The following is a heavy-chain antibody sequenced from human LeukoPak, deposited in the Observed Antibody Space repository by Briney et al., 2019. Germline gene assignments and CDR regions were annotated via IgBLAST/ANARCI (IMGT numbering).Heavy chain of an antibody. CDR2: ISNRGSTI. D-gene: IGHD5-12*01. CDR1: GFTFSSYE. J-gene: IGHJ4*02. V-gene: IGHV3-48*03. CDR3: ARDRSAFSGYDFFDY. Sequence: GGSLRLSCAASGFTFSSYEMNWVRQAPGKGLEWVSYISNRGSTIYYADSVKGRFTISRDNAKNSLYLQMNSLRAEDTALYYCARDRSAFSGYDFFDYWGQGTLVTVSS.